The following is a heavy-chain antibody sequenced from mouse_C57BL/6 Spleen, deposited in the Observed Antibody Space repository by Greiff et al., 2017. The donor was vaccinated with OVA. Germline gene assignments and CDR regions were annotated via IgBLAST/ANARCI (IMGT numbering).Heavy chain of an antibody. CDR2: IHPNSGST. V-gene: IGHV1-64*01. CDR1: GYTFTSYW. J-gene: IGHJ2*01. CDR3: ARSSYDYDEGDYFDY. Sequence: VQLQQPGAELVKPGASVKLSCKASGYTFTSYWMHWVKQRPGQGLEWIGMIHPNSGSTNYNEKFKSKATLTVDKSSSTAYMQLSSLTSEDSAVYYCARSSYDYDEGDYFDYWGQGTTLTVSS. D-gene: IGHD2-4*01.